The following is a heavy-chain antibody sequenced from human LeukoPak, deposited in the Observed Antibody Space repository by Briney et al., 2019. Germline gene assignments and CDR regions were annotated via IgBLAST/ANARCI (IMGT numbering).Heavy chain of an antibody. CDR1: GGSISSSSYY. D-gene: IGHD2-15*01. Sequence: SETLSLTCTVSGGSISSSSYYWGWIRQPPGKGLEWIGSIYYSGSTYYNPSLKSRFTISVDTSKNQFSLKLSSVTAADTAVYYCARDCSGGSCYWGYFDYWGQGTLVTVSS. V-gene: IGHV4-39*02. CDR3: ARDCSGGSCYWGYFDY. CDR2: IYYSGST. J-gene: IGHJ4*02.